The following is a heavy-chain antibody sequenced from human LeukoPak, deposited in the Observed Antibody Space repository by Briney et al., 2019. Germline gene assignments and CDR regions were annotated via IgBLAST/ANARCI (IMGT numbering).Heavy chain of an antibody. CDR3: ARGAYCSSTSCRGPFDP. Sequence: GASVKVSCKASGGTFSSYAISWVRQAPGQGLEWMGGIIPIFGTANYAQKFQGRVTITADESTSTAYMELSSLRSEDTAVYYCARGAYCSSTSCRGPFDPWGQGTLVTVSS. CDR2: IIPIFGTA. D-gene: IGHD2-2*01. V-gene: IGHV1-69*13. J-gene: IGHJ5*02. CDR1: GGTFSSYA.